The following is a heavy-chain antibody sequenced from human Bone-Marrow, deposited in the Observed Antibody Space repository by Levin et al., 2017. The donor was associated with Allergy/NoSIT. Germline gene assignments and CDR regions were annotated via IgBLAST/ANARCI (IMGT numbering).Heavy chain of an antibody. V-gene: IGHV1-69*13. J-gene: IGHJ6*02. D-gene: IGHD3-9*01. Sequence: ASVKVSCKASGGTFSSYAISWVRQAPGQGLEWMGGIIPIFGTANYAQKFQGRVTITADESTSTAYMELSSLRSEDTAVYYCARAKASLILASGMDVWGQGTTVTVSS. CDR1: GGTFSSYA. CDR2: IIPIFGTA. CDR3: ARAKASLILASGMDV.